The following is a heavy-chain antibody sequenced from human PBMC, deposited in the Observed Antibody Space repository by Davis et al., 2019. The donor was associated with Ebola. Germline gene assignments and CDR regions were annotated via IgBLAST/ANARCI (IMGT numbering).Heavy chain of an antibody. D-gene: IGHD5-12*01. V-gene: IGHV3-23*01. Sequence: GESLKISCAASGFTFSSYAMSWVRQAPGKGLEWVSAISGSGGSTYYADSVKGRFTISRDNSKNTLYLQMNSLRAEDTAVYYCANSARYSGYDIYYYYYGMDVWGQGTTVTVSS. CDR3: ANSARYSGYDIYYYYYGMDV. CDR2: ISGSGGST. CDR1: GFTFSSYA. J-gene: IGHJ6*02.